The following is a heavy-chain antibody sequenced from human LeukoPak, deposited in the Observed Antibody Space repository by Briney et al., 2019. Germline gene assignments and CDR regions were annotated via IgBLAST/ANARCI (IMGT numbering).Heavy chain of an antibody. CDR2: IKSETDGGTT. D-gene: IGHD3-3*01. CDR1: GFTFSNAW. J-gene: IGHJ3*02. Sequence: GGSLRLSCAASGFTFSNAWMSWVRQAPGKGLEWVGSIKSETDGGTTDYAAPVKGRFTISRDDSKNTLYLKMNSLKTEDTAVYYCASVGILDAPGAFDIWGQGTMVTVSS. V-gene: IGHV3-15*01. CDR3: ASVGILDAPGAFDI.